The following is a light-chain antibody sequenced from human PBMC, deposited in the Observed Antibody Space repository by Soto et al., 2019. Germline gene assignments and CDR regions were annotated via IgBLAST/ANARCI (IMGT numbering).Light chain of an antibody. Sequence: EIVLTHSPGTLSLSPWEIATLSCRAGQSVISSYVAWYQQKPGQAPRLLIFGASTRATGVPARFSGSGSGTEFTLTISSLQSEDFAVYCCHQYNNWPLTFGPGTRLEIK. CDR3: HQYNNWPLT. CDR1: QSVISS. J-gene: IGKJ5*01. V-gene: IGKV3D-15*01. CDR2: GAS.